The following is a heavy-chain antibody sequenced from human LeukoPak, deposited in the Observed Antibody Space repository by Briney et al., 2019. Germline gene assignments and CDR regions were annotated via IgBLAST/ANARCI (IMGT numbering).Heavy chain of an antibody. D-gene: IGHD4-23*01. CDR2: ISWDGGST. Sequence: GGSLRLSCAASGFTFDDYTMHWVRQAPGKGLEWVSLISWDGGSTYYADSVKGRFTISRDNSKNSLYLQMNSLRAEDTAVYYCARTVGGYQYYFDYWGQGTLVTVSS. V-gene: IGHV3-43*01. J-gene: IGHJ4*02. CDR3: ARTVGGYQYYFDY. CDR1: GFTFDDYT.